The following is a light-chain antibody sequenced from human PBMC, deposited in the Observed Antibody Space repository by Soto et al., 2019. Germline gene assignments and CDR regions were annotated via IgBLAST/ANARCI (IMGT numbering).Light chain of an antibody. CDR3: QSYDSGLSGSWL. J-gene: IGLJ3*02. Sequence: QLVLTQPPSVSGAPGQSVTISCTGNSTNLGAGYAVHWYQHLPLTAPKLLIYDDDNRPSGVSARCSGSKSGTSASLAITVLQSDDEAYDYCQSYDSGLSGSWLFGGGTKLTVL. V-gene: IGLV1-40*01. CDR1: STNLGAGYA. CDR2: DDD.